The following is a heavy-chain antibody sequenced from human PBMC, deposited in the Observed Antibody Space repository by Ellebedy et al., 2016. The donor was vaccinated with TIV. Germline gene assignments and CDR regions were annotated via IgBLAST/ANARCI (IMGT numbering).Heavy chain of an antibody. CDR3: ARVGGDYYGSGSPFDY. J-gene: IGHJ4*02. CDR2: INPNSGGT. CDR1: GYTFTGYY. D-gene: IGHD3-10*01. Sequence: ASVKVSXXASGYTFTGYYMHWVRQAPGQGLEWMGWINPNSGGTNYAQKLQGRVTMTTDTSTSTAYMELRSLRSDDTAVYYCARVGGDYYGSGSPFDYWGQGTLVTVSS. V-gene: IGHV1-2*02.